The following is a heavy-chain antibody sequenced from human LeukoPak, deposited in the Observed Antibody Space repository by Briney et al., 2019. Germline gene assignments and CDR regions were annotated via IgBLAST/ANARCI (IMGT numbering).Heavy chain of an antibody. CDR1: GYTFTGYY. J-gene: IGHJ4*02. V-gene: IGHV1-18*04. D-gene: IGHD2-15*01. CDR3: ARERGRVVIDYFDY. Sequence: GASVKVSCKASGYTFTGYYMHWVRQAPGQGLEWVAWISTYSVSTHYAQKFQDRVTMSTDTSTSTAYMELRSLRSDDTAVYYCARERGRVVIDYFDYWGQGTLVTVSS. CDR2: ISTYSVST.